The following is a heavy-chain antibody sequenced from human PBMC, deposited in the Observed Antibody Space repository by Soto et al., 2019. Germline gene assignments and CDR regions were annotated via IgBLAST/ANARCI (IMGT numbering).Heavy chain of an antibody. CDR2: IYPVDSDT. J-gene: IGHJ6*02. CDR1: GYSFPNFL. D-gene: IGHD3-10*02. V-gene: IGHV5-51*04. Sequence: GESLKISFQGSGYSFPNFLICWVRQMPGKGLEWMGIIYPVDSDTRYNPSFQGQVTISVDKPTSTAYIEWNSLKASDTAMYYCARSSHDVLLGMDVWGQGTTVPVCS. CDR3: ARSSHDVLLGMDV.